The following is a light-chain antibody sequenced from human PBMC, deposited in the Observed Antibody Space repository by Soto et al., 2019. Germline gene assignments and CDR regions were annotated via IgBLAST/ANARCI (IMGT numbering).Light chain of an antibody. CDR2: DVR. V-gene: IGLV2-14*01. J-gene: IGLJ2*01. Sequence: QSALTQPASVSGSPGQSITISCTGTSSDVGVYNYVSWYQQTPGKAPKLMIYDVRDRPSGVSNRFSGSKSGNTASLTISGLQAEDEADYYCSSYTTSSTVIFGGGTKLTVL. CDR3: SSYTTSSTVI. CDR1: SSDVGVYNY.